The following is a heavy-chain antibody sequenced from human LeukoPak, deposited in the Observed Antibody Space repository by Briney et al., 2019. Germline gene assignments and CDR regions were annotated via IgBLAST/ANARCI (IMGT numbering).Heavy chain of an antibody. V-gene: IGHV3-11*01. CDR3: ASGIYDFWSGSNDAFDI. D-gene: IGHD3-3*01. Sequence: PGGSLRLSCAASGFTFSDYYISWIRQAPGKGLEWVSYISSSGSTIYYADSVKGRFTISRDNAKNSLYLQMNSLRAEDTAVYYCASGIYDFWSGSNDAFDIWGQGTWSPSLQ. J-gene: IGHJ3*02. CDR1: GFTFSDYY. CDR2: ISSSGSTI.